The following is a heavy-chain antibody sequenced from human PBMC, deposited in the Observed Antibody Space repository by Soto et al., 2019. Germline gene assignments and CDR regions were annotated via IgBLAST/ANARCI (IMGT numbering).Heavy chain of an antibody. CDR3: VREPRYCSGGSCSIMGDAFDI. Sequence: EVQLVESGGGLVQPGGSLRLSCVASGFSVTDIYMNWVRQAPGKGLEWVSVIYNEFTDYADSVRGRFSISTDSSKNALYLQMNSLRAEDSAVYYCVREPRYCSGGSCSIMGDAFDIWGHGTKVTVSS. D-gene: IGHD2-15*01. J-gene: IGHJ3*02. CDR2: IYNEFT. V-gene: IGHV3-66*01. CDR1: GFSVTDIY.